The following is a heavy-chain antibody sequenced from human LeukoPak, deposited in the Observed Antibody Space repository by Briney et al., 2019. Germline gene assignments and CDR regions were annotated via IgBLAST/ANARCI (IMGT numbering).Heavy chain of an antibody. CDR2: TYYRSKWYN. D-gene: IGHD6-19*01. Sequence: SQTLSLTCAISGDSVSSNSAAWNWIRQSPSRGLEWLGRTYYRSKWYNDYAVSVKSRITINPDTSKNQFSLQLNSVTPEDTAVYYCARVGAVAGTGAPLNWFDPWGQGTLVTVPS. J-gene: IGHJ5*02. CDR1: GDSVSSNSAA. V-gene: IGHV6-1*01. CDR3: ARVGAVAGTGAPLNWFDP.